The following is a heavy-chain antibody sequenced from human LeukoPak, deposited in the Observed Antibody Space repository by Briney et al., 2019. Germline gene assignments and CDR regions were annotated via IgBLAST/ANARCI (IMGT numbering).Heavy chain of an antibody. CDR2: ISGSGGDT. J-gene: IGHJ4*02. CDR3: AREAHPTGGRHTLMILSDY. Sequence: GGSLRLSCAASGFTLSNYAMSWVRQTPGKGLEWVSAISGSGGDTYYADSVKGRFTISRDNSKNTLYLQLNSLRAEDTAVHYWAREAHPTGGRHTLMILSDYWGQEPLVTVSS. D-gene: IGHD3-16*01. V-gene: IGHV3-23*01. CDR1: GFTLSNYA.